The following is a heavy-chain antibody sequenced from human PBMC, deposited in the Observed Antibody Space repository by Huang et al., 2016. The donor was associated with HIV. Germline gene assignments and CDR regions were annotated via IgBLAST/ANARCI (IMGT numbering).Heavy chain of an antibody. V-gene: IGHV3-53*01. J-gene: IGHJ6*02. CDR3: VRGPEDSGYGSHYYAMDV. Sequence: EVQLEESGGDLLRPGVSLRLSCKLSGLTFKNNYMTWVRQAPGKGLEWVSLRCSGGKTYYADSVKGRFTISRDTSTNTIYLQMNSLRAGDTAVYYCVRGPEDSGYGSHYYAMDVWGHGTMVTVSS. D-gene: IGHD5-12*01. CDR2: RCSGGKT. CDR1: GLTFKNNY.